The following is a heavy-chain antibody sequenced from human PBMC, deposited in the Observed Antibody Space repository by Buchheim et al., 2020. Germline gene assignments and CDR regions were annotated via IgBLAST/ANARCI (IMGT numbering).Heavy chain of an antibody. CDR1: GFTFSSYS. V-gene: IGHV3-48*01. J-gene: IGHJ4*02. D-gene: IGHD6-19*01. CDR3: ARSSLGSSSSGWSDEYYFDY. Sequence: EVQLVESGGGLVQPGGSLRLSCAASGFTFSSYSMNWVRQAPGKGLEWVSYISSSSSTIYYADSVKGRFTISRDNAKNSLYLQMNSLRAEDTAVYYCARSSLGSSSSGWSDEYYFDYWGQGTL. CDR2: ISSSSSTI.